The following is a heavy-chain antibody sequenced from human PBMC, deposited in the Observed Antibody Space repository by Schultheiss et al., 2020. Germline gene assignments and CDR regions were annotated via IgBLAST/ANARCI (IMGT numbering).Heavy chain of an antibody. V-gene: IGHV7-4-1*02. Sequence: ASVKVSCKASGYTFTGYYMHWVRQAPGQGLEWMGWINTNTGNPTYAQGFTGRFVFSLDTSVSTAYLQISSLKAEDTAVYYCATHIWFGETIPGGTYGMDVWGQGTTVTVSS. CDR2: INTNTGNP. D-gene: IGHD3-10*01. CDR3: ATHIWFGETIPGGTYGMDV. CDR1: GYTFTGYY. J-gene: IGHJ6*02.